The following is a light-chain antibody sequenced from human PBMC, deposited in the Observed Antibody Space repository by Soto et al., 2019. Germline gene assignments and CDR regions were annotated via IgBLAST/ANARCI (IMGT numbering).Light chain of an antibody. CDR3: EARSNWPIT. CDR1: QSVSSY. J-gene: IGKJ5*01. V-gene: IGKV3-11*01. Sequence: EIVLTQSPATLSLSPGERATLSCSASQSVSSYLAWYQHKPGHAPRLLIYDASHRATGIPARFSVSGSGTEFTCTISRLVPEDFAVYFCEARSNWPITLGQGTRLEIK. CDR2: DAS.